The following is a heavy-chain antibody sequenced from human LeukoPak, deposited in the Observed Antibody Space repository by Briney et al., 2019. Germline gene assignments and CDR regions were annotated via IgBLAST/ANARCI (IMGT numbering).Heavy chain of an antibody. CDR1: GYTLTELS. J-gene: IGHJ3*02. CDR3: ATGPLLRELKRGYAFDI. Sequence: ASVTVSCKVSGYTLTELSMHWVRQAPGKGLAGMGGFDPEDGETIYAQKFQGRVTMTEDTSTDTAYMELSSLRSEDTAVYYCATGPLLRELKRGYAFDIWGQGTMVTVSS. D-gene: IGHD1-26*01. V-gene: IGHV1-24*01. CDR2: FDPEDGET.